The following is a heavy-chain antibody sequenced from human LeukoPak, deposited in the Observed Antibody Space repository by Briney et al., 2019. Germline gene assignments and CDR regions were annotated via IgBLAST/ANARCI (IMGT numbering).Heavy chain of an antibody. CDR3: ARGITVTTTSDHLDF. D-gene: IGHD4-17*01. CDR2: VFYTGTT. Sequence: SETLSLTCTVSGDSISGYYWNWIRQPPGKGLEWIGHVFYTGTTKYHPSLKSRIAISVDTSSNQFSLKLRSVTTAETAVYYCARGITVTTTSDHLDFWGQGILVTVPS. CDR1: GDSISGYY. J-gene: IGHJ4*02. V-gene: IGHV4-59*01.